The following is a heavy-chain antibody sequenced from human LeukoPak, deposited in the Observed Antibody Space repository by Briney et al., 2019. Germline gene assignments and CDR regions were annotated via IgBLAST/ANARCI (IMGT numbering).Heavy chain of an antibody. V-gene: IGHV1-46*01. J-gene: IGHJ5*02. D-gene: IGHD2-15*01. CDR1: GYTFTIYY. CDR3: ARAGYCSGGSCYSPWFDP. Sequence: ASVTVSFTASGYTFTIYYMHWVRQAHGQGIEWMGIINPSGGSTSYAQKFQGRVTMIRDMSTSTVYMELSSLRSEDTAVYYCARAGYCSGGSCYSPWFDPWGQGTLVTVSS. CDR2: INPSGGST.